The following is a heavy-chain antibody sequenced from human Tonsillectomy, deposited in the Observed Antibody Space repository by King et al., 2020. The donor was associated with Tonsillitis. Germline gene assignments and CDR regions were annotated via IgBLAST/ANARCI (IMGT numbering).Heavy chain of an antibody. CDR1: GYTFTGYY. CDR3: ARDLGYSGYDGAFNI. J-gene: IGHJ3*02. V-gene: IGHV1-2*02. D-gene: IGHD5-12*01. Sequence: VQLVESGAEVKKPGASVKVSCKASGYTFTGYYIHWVRQAPGQGLEWMGWIHPNSGGTNYAQRVQGRVTMTRDTAIRIAYMELSRLGSDDTAVYYCARDLGYSGYDGAFNIWGQGTMVTVST. CDR2: IHPNSGGT.